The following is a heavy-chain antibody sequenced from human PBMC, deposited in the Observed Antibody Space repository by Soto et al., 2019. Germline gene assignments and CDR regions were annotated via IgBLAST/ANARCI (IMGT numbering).Heavy chain of an antibody. Sequence: SVKVSCKASGGTFSSYAISWVRQAPGQGLEWMGGIIPIFGTANYAQKFQGRVTITADKSTSTAYMELSSLRSEGTAVYYCAREGTGYSAFDIWGQGTMVTVSS. CDR3: AREGTGYSAFDI. J-gene: IGHJ3*02. D-gene: IGHD3-9*01. CDR2: IIPIFGTA. V-gene: IGHV1-69*06. CDR1: GGTFSSYA.